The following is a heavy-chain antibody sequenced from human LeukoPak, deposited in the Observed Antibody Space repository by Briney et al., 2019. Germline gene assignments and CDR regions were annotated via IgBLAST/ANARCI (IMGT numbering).Heavy chain of an antibody. J-gene: IGHJ4*02. CDR2: ISGSGGST. D-gene: IGHD3-9*01. Sequence: GGSLRLSCAASGFTFSSYAMSWVRQAXGXXXXXXXAISGSGGSTYYADSVKGRFTISRDNSKNTLYLQMNSLRAEDTAVYYCAKGRYYDILTGSDYWGQGTLVTVSS. CDR1: GFTFSSYA. V-gene: IGHV3-23*01. CDR3: AKGRYYDILTGSDY.